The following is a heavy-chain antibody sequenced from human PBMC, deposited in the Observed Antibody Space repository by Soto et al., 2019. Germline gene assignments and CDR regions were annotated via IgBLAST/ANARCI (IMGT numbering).Heavy chain of an antibody. J-gene: IGHJ4*02. V-gene: IGHV1-18*01. CDR2: ISANNGNT. CDR1: GYIFTTYG. CDR3: TRSQPYLDSCAYSY. D-gene: IGHD3-22*01. Sequence: ASVKVSCKASGYIFTTYGITWVRQAPGQGLEWLGWISANNGNTNYAQMLQGRVTMTTDTSTSTAYMELRSLRSDDTAVYYCTRSQPYLDSCAYSYWGQGTLVTV.